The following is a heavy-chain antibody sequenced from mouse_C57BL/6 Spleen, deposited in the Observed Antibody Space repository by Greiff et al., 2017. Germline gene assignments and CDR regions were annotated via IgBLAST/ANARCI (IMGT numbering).Heavy chain of an antibody. CDR2: ISYDGSN. CDR1: GYSITSGYY. Sequence: DVQLQESGPGLVKPSQSLSLTCSVTGYSITSGYYWNWIRQFPGNKLEWMGYISYDGSNKYNPSLKNRISITRDTSKNQFFLKLNSVTTEDTATYYCARERAGHWYFDVWGTGTTGTVSS. CDR3: ARERAGHWYFDV. J-gene: IGHJ1*03. V-gene: IGHV3-6*01. D-gene: IGHD3-3*01.